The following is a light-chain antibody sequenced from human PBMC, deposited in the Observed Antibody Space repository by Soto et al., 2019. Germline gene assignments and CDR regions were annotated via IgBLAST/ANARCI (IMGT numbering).Light chain of an antibody. CDR2: EDI. V-gene: IGLV2-14*02. J-gene: IGLJ1*01. CDR3: SSYTASNTRQIV. Sequence: QSALAQPASVSGSPGQSITISCTGTSSEVGSYSLLSWYQHHPGKAPKLIIYEDIKGPSGVSNRFSGSKSGNTASLTISGLQAEDEADYYCSSYTASNTRQIVFGTGTKVTVL. CDR1: SSEVGSYSL.